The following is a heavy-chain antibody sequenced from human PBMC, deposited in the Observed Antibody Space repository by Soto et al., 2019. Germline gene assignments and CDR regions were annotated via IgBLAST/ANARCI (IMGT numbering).Heavy chain of an antibody. D-gene: IGHD3-3*01. J-gene: IGHJ4*02. CDR2: ISSSSSYT. CDR3: ARDWTIFGVVTNPFDY. Sequence: QVQLVESGGGLVKPGGSLRLSCAASGFTFSDYYMSWIRQAPGKGLEWVSYISSSSSYTNYADSVKGRFTISRDNAKNSLYLQMNSLRAEDTAVYYCARDWTIFGVVTNPFDYWGQGTLVTVSS. V-gene: IGHV3-11*06. CDR1: GFTFSDYY.